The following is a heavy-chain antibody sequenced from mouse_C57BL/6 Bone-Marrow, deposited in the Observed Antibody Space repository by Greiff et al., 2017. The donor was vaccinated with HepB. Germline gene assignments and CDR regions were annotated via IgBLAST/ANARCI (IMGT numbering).Heavy chain of an antibody. Sequence: EVMLVESGGGLVKPGGSLKLSCAASGLTFSDYGMHWVRQAPEKGLEWVAYISSGSSTIYYADTVKGRFTISRDNAKNTLFLQMTSLRSEDTAMYYCARGDGYYVWYFDVWGTGTTVTVSS. CDR1: GLTFSDYG. V-gene: IGHV5-17*01. D-gene: IGHD2-3*01. CDR2: ISSGSSTI. J-gene: IGHJ1*03. CDR3: ARGDGYYVWYFDV.